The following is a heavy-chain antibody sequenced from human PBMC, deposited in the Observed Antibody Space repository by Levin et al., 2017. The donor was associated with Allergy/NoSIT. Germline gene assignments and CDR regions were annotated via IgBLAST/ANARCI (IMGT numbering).Heavy chain of an antibody. CDR2: ISSSSSYT. J-gene: IGHJ6*02. Sequence: GGSLRLSCAASGFTFSDYYMSWIRQAPGKGLEWVSYISSSSSYTNYADSVKGRFTISRDNAKNSLYLQMNSLRAEDTAVYYCARVRAWFGELYYYYYGMDVWGQGTTVTVSS. V-gene: IGHV3-11*05. CDR1: GFTFSDYY. D-gene: IGHD3-10*01. CDR3: ARVRAWFGELYYYYYGMDV.